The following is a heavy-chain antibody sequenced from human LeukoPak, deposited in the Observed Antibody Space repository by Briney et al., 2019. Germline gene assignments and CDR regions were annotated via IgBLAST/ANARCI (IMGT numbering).Heavy chain of an antibody. CDR1: SGSISGYY. D-gene: IGHD1-1*01. CDR2: IYYSGGT. CDR3: AGRGYTLNY. V-gene: IGHV4-59*01. Sequence: SETLSLTCTVSSGSISGYYCSWIRQPPGKRLEWIGYIYYSGGTNYNPSLKSRVTMSVDTSKNQFSLKLTSVTAADTAVYYCAGRGYTLNYWGQGTLVTVSS. J-gene: IGHJ4*02.